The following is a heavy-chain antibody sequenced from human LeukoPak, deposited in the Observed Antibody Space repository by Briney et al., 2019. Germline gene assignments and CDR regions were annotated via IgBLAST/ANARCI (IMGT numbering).Heavy chain of an antibody. V-gene: IGHV1-8*03. J-gene: IGHJ5*02. D-gene: IGHD6-13*01. CDR3: ARARGRATRKPSIAAAGNNWFDP. Sequence: ASVKVSCKASGYTFTSYDINWVRQATGQGLEWMGWMNPNSGNTGYAQKFQGRVTITRNTSISTAYMELSSLRSEDTAVYYCARARGRATRKPSIAAAGNNWFDPWGQGTLVTVSS. CDR2: MNPNSGNT. CDR1: GYTFTSYD.